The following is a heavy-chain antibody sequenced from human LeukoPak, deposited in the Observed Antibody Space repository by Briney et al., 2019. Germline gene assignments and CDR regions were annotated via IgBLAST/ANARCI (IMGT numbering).Heavy chain of an antibody. CDR3: ARARVDTAMADFDY. CDR2: IDPIDSYT. J-gene: IGHJ4*02. D-gene: IGHD5-18*01. CDR1: GYRFPSYW. Sequence: GESLKISCKASGYRFPSYWITWVRQMHGKGLEWMGGIDPIDSYTTYSPSFQGHVTISADKSIATVYLQWSSLKASDTAMYYCARARVDTAMADFDYWGQGTLVTVSS. V-gene: IGHV5-10-1*01.